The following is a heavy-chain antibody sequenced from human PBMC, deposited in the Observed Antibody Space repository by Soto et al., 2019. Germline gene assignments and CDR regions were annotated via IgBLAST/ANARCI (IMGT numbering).Heavy chain of an antibody. CDR2: IYYSGST. CDR3: ARDVGLQSRLDWFDP. Sequence: TSETLSLTCTFSGGSISSSSYYWGWIRQPPGKGLEWIGSIYYSGSTYYNPSLKSRVTISVDTSKNQFSLKLSSVTAADTAVYYCARDVGLQSRLDWFDPRGQGTLVTVSS. V-gene: IGHV4-39*02. J-gene: IGHJ5*02. CDR1: GGSISSSSYY. D-gene: IGHD4-4*01.